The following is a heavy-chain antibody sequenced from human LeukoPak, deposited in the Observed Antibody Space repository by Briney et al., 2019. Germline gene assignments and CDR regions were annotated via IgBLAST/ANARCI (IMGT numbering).Heavy chain of an antibody. CDR2: MNPNSGNT. CDR1: GYTSTSYD. J-gene: IGHJ5*02. V-gene: IGHV1-8*01. CDR3: ARPIAAAVPGGWSQNPSWFDP. D-gene: IGHD6-13*01. Sequence: ASVKVSCKASGYTSTSYDINWVRQATGQGLEWMGWMNPNSGNTGYAQKFQGRVTMTRNTSISTAYMELSSLRSEDTAVYYCARPIAAAVPGGWSQNPSWFDPWGQGTLVTVSS.